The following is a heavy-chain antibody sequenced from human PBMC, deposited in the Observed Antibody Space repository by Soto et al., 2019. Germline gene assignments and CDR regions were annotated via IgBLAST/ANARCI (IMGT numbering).Heavy chain of an antibody. J-gene: IGHJ6*02. CDR2: INAGNGNT. CDR1: GYTFTSYA. CDR3: ALEDGIAAAFGSRSYGMDV. Sequence: ASVKVSCTASGYTFTSYAMHWVRQAPGQRLEWMGWINAGNGNTKYSQKFQGRVTITRDTSASTAYMELSSLRSEDTAVYYCALEDGIAAAFGSRSYGMDVWGQGTTVTVSS. D-gene: IGHD6-13*01. V-gene: IGHV1-3*01.